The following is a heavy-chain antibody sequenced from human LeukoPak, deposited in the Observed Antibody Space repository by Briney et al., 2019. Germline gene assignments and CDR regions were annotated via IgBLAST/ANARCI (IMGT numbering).Heavy chain of an antibody. CDR2: INPNSGGT. CDR1: GGTFSSYA. V-gene: IGHV1-2*02. D-gene: IGHD3-10*01. J-gene: IGHJ6*03. Sequence: GASVKVSCKASGGTFSSYAISWVRQAPGQGLEWMGWINPNSGGTNYAQKFQGRVTMTRDTSISTAYMELSRLRSDDTAVYYCARLGEGYYGSGSARTGYYYYYMDVWGKGTTVTVSS. CDR3: ARLGEGYYGSGSARTGYYYYYMDV.